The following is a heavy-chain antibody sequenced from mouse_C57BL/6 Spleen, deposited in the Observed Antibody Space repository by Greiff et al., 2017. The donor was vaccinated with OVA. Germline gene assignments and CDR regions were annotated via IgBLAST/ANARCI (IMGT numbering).Heavy chain of an antibody. CDR1: GFTFSDYG. CDR3: ARGDYGSSHFDY. Sequence: DVMLVESGGGLVKPGGSLKLSCAASGFTFSDYGMHWVRQAPEKGLEWVAYISSGSSTIYYADTVKGRFTISRDNAKNTLFLQMTSLRSEDTAMYYCARGDYGSSHFDYWGQGTTLTVSS. D-gene: IGHD1-1*01. J-gene: IGHJ2*01. V-gene: IGHV5-17*01. CDR2: ISSGSSTI.